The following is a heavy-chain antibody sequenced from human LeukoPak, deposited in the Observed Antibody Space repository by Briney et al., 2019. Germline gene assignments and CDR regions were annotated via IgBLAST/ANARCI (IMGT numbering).Heavy chain of an antibody. CDR2: ISGSGGST. D-gene: IGHD3-16*01. V-gene: IGHV3-23*01. J-gene: IGHJ5*01. CDR1: GFTFSSYA. CDR3: AKEKGAGGGYPVLDS. Sequence: PGGSLRLSCAASGFTFSSYAMSWVRQAPGKGLEWVSAISGSGGSTYYADSVKGRFTISRDDAKSSLFLRMDNLRVDDTATYYCAKEKGAGGGYPVLDSWGRGILVTVSS.